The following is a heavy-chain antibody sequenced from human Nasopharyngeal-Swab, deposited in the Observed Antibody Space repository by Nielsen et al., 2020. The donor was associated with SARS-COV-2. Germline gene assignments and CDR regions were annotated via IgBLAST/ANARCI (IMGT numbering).Heavy chain of an antibody. CDR3: AWLGVVSYYYMDV. CDR2: ISSRGSTI. Sequence: GESLKISCAASGFTFSDYYMSWIRQAPGKGLEWVSYISSRGSTIYYADSVKGRFTISRDNAKNSLYLQMNSLRAEDTAVYYCAWLGVVSYYYMDVWGKGTTVTVSS. CDR1: GFTFSDYY. J-gene: IGHJ6*03. V-gene: IGHV3-11*04. D-gene: IGHD3-10*01.